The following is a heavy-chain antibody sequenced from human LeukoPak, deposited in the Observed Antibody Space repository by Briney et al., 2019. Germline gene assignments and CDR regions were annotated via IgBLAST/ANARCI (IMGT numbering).Heavy chain of an antibody. CDR1: GFTFSSYS. D-gene: IGHD5-12*01. J-gene: IGHJ4*02. Sequence: GGSLRLSCAASGFTFSSYSMNWVRQAPGKGLEWVSSISSSSSYIYYADSVKGRFTISRDNAKNSLYLQMNSLRAEDTAAYYCARDVSGYDSGYFDYWGQGTLVTVSS. V-gene: IGHV3-21*01. CDR2: ISSSSSYI. CDR3: ARDVSGYDSGYFDY.